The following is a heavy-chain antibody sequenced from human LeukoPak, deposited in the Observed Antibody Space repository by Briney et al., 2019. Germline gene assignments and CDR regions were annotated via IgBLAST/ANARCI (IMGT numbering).Heavy chain of an antibody. CDR3: AREGYTSSWSS. J-gene: IGHJ5*02. CDR1: GITVSSNY. CDR2: IYSGGTT. D-gene: IGHD6-13*01. V-gene: IGHV3-53*01. Sequence: GGSLRLSCAASGITVSSNYMSWVRQAPGKGLEWVSVIYSGGTTYYADSVKGRFTISRDNSKNTLYLQMNSLRAEDTAVYYCAREGYTSSWSSWGQGTLVTVSS.